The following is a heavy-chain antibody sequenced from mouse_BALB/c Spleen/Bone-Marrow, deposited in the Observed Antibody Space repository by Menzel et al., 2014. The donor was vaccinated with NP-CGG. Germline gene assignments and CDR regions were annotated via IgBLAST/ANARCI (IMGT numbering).Heavy chain of an antibody. CDR2: INPSNVDT. D-gene: IGHD1-1*01. CDR3: SRGYYGSTYYYAMDY. CDR1: GYTFTSYY. V-gene: IGHV1S81*02. J-gene: IGHJ4*01. Sequence: VQLVESGAELVKPGASVKLSCKASGYTFTSYYMFWVKQRPGQGLEWIGEINPSNVDTNFNEKFKSKATLTVDKSSNTAYMQLSSLTSEDSAVYYCSRGYYGSTYYYAMDYWGQGPSDTVSS.